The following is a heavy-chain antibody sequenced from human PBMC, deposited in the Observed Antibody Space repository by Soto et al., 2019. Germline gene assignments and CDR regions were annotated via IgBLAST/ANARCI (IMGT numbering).Heavy chain of an antibody. D-gene: IGHD2-15*01. V-gene: IGHV3-33*01. CDR2: IWYDGSNK. Sequence: GGSLRLSCAASGFTFSSYGMHWVRQAPGKGLEWVAVIWYDGSNKYYADSVKGRFTISRDNSKNTLYLQMNSLRAEDTAVYYCARGGGGGPYYYFGMDVWGKGTTVTVSS. J-gene: IGHJ6*04. CDR1: GFTFSSYG. CDR3: ARGGGGGPYYYFGMDV.